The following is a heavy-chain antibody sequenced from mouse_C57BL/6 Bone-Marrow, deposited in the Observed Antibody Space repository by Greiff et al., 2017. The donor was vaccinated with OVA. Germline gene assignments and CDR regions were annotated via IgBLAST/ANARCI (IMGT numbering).Heavy chain of an antibody. CDR2: INPNNGGT. J-gene: IGHJ3*01. D-gene: IGHD1-1*02. V-gene: IGHV1-26*01. Sequence: VQLQQSGPELVKPGASVKISCKASGYTFTDYYMHWVKQSPGQSLEWIGDINPNNGGTSYNQKFKGKATLTVDKSSSTAYMELRSLTSEDSAVYYCAGWGGKARFAYWGQGTLVTVAA. CDR1: GYTFTDYY. CDR3: AGWGGKARFAY.